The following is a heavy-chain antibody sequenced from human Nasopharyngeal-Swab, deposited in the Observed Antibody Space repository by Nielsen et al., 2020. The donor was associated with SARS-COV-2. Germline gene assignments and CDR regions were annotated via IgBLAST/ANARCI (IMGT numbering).Heavy chain of an antibody. J-gene: IGHJ4*02. CDR1: GYTFTSYG. D-gene: IGHD6-25*01. CDR3: ARDPRGPDY. V-gene: IGHV1-18*01. Sequence: ASVKVSCKASGYTFTSYGISWVRQAPGQGLERMGWISAYNGRTYYAQKFQGRVTMTTDTSTSTAYMDLRSLGSDDTAVYYCARDPRGPDYWGQGTLVTVSS. CDR2: ISAYNGRT.